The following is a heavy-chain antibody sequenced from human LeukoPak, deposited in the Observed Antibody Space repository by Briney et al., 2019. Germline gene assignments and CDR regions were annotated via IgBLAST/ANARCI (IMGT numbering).Heavy chain of an antibody. CDR3: AREIGSSPWFDY. D-gene: IGHD6-13*01. Sequence: PSETLSLTCAVSGGSISSSSWWNWVRQPPGKGLEWIGEIYHSGSTNYNPSLRSRVTISVDKSENQFSLNLSSVTAADTAVYYCAREIGSSPWFDYWGQGTLVTVSS. CDR2: IYHSGST. V-gene: IGHV4-4*02. CDR1: GGSISSSSW. J-gene: IGHJ4*02.